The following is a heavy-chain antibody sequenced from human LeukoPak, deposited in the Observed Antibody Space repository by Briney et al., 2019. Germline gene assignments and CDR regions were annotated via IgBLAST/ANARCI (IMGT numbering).Heavy chain of an antibody. CDR2: IITIFGSA. Sequence: SVTVSCKSSGGTFSSYDINWVRQAPGRGLEWMGGIITIFGSANYAQKFEDRGTIITDESTRTVYMELTSLTSEDTAVYFRANYSFGITNGYFSIWGQGAMVTVSS. CDR1: GGTFSSYD. J-gene: IGHJ3*02. V-gene: IGHV1-69*05. D-gene: IGHD2-8*01. CDR3: ANYSFGITNGYFSI.